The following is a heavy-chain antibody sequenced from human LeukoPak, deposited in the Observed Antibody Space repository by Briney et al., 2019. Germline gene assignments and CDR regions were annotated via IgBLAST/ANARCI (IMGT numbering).Heavy chain of an antibody. J-gene: IGHJ2*01. V-gene: IGHV4-31*03. CDR2: IYYSGST. CDR1: GGSISSGGYY. Sequence: PSETLSLTCTVSGGSISSGGYYWSWIRQHPGKGLEWIGYIYYSGSTYYNPSLKSRVTISVDTSKNQFSLKLSSVTAADTAVYYCARAPGVGPLYWYFDLWGRSTLVTVSS. CDR3: ARAPGVGPLYWYFDL. D-gene: IGHD1-26*01.